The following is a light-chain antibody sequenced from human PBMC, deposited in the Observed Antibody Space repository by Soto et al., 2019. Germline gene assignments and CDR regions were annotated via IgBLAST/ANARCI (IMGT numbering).Light chain of an antibody. CDR3: QLYNDWPPT. J-gene: IGKJ5*01. V-gene: IGKV1-5*03. CDR2: KAS. CDR1: QTISSW. Sequence: DIQMPQSPSTLSGSVVDRVPITCRASQTISSWLAWYQQKQGKAPKLLIYKASTLKSGVPSRFSGSGSGTEFTLTISSLQPEDFALDYCQLYNDWPPTCGQGTRLEI.